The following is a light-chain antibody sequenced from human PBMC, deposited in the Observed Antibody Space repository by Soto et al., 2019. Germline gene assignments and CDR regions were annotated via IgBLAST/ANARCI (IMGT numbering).Light chain of an antibody. CDR3: AAWDGSLSGWV. CDR2: TNN. CDR1: SSNIGTNN. J-gene: IGLJ3*02. Sequence: QSVLTQPPSASGTPGQRVSISCSGSSSNIGTNNVNWYQQLPGTAPKLLLYTNNQRPSGVPDRFSGSKSGTSASLAISGLQSEDEADYYCAAWDGSLSGWVFGGGTKLTVL. V-gene: IGLV1-44*01.